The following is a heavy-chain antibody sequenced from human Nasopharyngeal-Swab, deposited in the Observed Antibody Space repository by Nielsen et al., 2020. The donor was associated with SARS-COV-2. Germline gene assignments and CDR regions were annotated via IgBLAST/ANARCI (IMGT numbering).Heavy chain of an antibody. CDR3: ARDSELLTNYYGLDY. J-gene: IGHJ4*02. CDR2: ISDDNTI. Sequence: WIRQPPGKGLEWISYISDDNTIFYADSVKGRFTISRDNAKNSLYLHMNSLRDEDTALCYCARDSELLTNYYGLDYWGQGTLVTVSS. D-gene: IGHD3-9*01. V-gene: IGHV3-69-1*02.